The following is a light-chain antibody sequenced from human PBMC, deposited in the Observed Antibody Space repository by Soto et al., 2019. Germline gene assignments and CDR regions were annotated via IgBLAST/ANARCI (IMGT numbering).Light chain of an antibody. CDR3: QQYNNWHPKWT. Sequence: EIVMTQSPATLSVSPGERATLSCRASQSVSSNLAWYQQKPGQAPRLLIYGASTRATGIPARFSGSGSGTEFTLTISSLQSEDFAVYYCQQYNNWHPKWTFGQGTKVDIK. V-gene: IGKV3-15*01. CDR2: GAS. CDR1: QSVSSN. J-gene: IGKJ1*01.